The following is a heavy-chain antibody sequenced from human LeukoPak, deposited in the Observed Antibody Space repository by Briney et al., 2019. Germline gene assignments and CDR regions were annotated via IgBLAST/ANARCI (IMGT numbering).Heavy chain of an antibody. CDR2: ISSRSNYI. CDR3: ARDGDYYYGMDV. J-gene: IGHJ6*02. D-gene: IGHD3-3*01. CDR1: GFTFSTYS. V-gene: IGHV3-21*01. Sequence: GGSLRLSCAASGFTFSTYSMNWVRQAPGKGLEWVSCISSRSNYIQYADSVKGRFTISRDNSKNTLYLQMNSLRAEDTAVYYCARDGDYYYGMDVWGQGTTVTVSS.